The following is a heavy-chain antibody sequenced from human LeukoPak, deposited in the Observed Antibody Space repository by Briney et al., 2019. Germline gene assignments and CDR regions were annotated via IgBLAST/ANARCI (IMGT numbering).Heavy chain of an antibody. Sequence: GGSLRLSCAASGFTFSSYGMHWVRQAPGKGLEWVAVIWYDGSNKYYADSVKGRFTLSRDNSKNTLYLQMNSLRAEDTAVYYCARDLYESGLHYYSYYGMDVWGQGTTVTVSS. CDR3: ARDLYESGLHYYSYYGMDV. CDR2: IWYDGSNK. V-gene: IGHV3-33*01. D-gene: IGHD2-2*02. J-gene: IGHJ6*02. CDR1: GFTFSSYG.